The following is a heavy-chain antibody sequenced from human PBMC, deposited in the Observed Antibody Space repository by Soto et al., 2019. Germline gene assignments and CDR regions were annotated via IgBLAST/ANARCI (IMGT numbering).Heavy chain of an antibody. CDR2: INAGNGNT. V-gene: IGHV1-3*01. Sequence: QVQLVQSGAEVKKPGASVKVSCKASGYTFTSYAMHWVRQAPGQRLEWMGWINAGNGNTKYSQKFQARVTITRDTSASTAYMELRSLRSEDTAVYYCANSGTVPAAIAYWGQGPLVTVSS. J-gene: IGHJ4*02. D-gene: IGHD2-2*02. CDR1: GYTFTSYA. CDR3: ANSGTVPAAIAY.